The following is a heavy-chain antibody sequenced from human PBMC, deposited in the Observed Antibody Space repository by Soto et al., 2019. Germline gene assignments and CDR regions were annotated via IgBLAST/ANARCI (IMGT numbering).Heavy chain of an antibody. V-gene: IGHV3-30-3*01. CDR2: ISYDGSNK. CDR1: GFTFSSYA. D-gene: IGHD2-15*01. CDR3: ARDPMDCSGASCYSLFGYFDY. J-gene: IGHJ4*02. Sequence: QVQLVESGGGVVQPGRSLRLSCAASGFTFSSYAMHWVRQAPGKGLEWVAVISYDGSNKYYADSVKGRFTISRDNSKNTLYLQMNSLRAEDTAVYYCARDPMDCSGASCYSLFGYFDYWGQGTLVTVSS.